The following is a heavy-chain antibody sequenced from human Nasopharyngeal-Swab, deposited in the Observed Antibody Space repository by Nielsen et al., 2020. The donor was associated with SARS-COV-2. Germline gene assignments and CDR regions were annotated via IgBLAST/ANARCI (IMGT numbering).Heavy chain of an antibody. V-gene: IGHV3-23*01. CDR2: VSGRDST. D-gene: IGHD1-26*01. J-gene: IGHJ6*03. Sequence: VRQAPVKGREWVSSVSGRDSTYYADSVKGRFTISRDISKNTLYLQMNSLRAEDTAVYYCAKDRNSAYYYYYMDVWGKGTTATVSS. CDR3: AKDRNSAYYYYYMDV.